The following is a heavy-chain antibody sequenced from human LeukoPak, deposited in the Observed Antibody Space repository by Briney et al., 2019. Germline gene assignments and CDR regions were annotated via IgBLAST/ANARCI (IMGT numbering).Heavy chain of an antibody. V-gene: IGHV4-59*08. CDR2: IYYSGNT. CDR3: ARYRVTTNENWFDP. CDR1: GGSISSYY. D-gene: IGHD1-1*01. Sequence: SETLSLTCTVSGGSISSYYWSWIRQPPGRGLEWIGYIYYSGNTNYNPSLRSRVNISLDTSKNQFSLKLSSVTAADTAVCYCARYRVTTNENWFDPWGQGTLVTVSS. J-gene: IGHJ5*02.